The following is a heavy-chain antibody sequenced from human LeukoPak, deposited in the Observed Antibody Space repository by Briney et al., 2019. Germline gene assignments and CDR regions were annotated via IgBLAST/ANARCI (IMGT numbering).Heavy chain of an antibody. D-gene: IGHD3-10*01. CDR2: INHSGST. Sequence: SETLSLTCAVYGGPFSGYYWSWIRQPPGKGLEWIGEINHSGSTNYNPSLKSRVTISVDTSKNQFSLKLSSVTAADTAVYYCARRKLSYYRVNWFDPWGQGTLVTVSS. J-gene: IGHJ5*02. CDR3: ARRKLSYYRVNWFDP. V-gene: IGHV4-34*01. CDR1: GGPFSGYY.